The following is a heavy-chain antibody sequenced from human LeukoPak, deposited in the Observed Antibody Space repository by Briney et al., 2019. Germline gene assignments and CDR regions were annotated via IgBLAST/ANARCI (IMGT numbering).Heavy chain of an antibody. CDR2: ISGSADNT. Sequence: GGSLRLSCTASGFTLSSYAMSWVSQAPGEGLEWVSTISGSADNTNYAEAVKGRFTISRDNSKNTMYLQMNSLRAEDTVVYYCAKQGFGCWGQGTLVTVSS. V-gene: IGHV3-23*01. J-gene: IGHJ4*02. CDR3: AKQGFGC. CDR1: GFTLSSYA.